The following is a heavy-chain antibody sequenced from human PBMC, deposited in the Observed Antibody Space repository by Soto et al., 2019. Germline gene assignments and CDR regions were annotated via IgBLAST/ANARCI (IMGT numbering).Heavy chain of an antibody. CDR3: AKDRISEVATILGNGMDV. V-gene: IGHV3-30*18. CDR1: GFTFSSYG. CDR2: ISYDGRKE. Sequence: QVQLVESGGGVVQPGRSLRLSCAPSGFTFSSYGMHWVRQAPGKGLEWVAVISYDGRKEYYADSVKGRFTISRDNSKNTLYLQMNSLRAEDTAVYSCAKDRISEVATILGNGMDVWGQGTTVTVSS. D-gene: IGHD5-12*01. J-gene: IGHJ6*02.